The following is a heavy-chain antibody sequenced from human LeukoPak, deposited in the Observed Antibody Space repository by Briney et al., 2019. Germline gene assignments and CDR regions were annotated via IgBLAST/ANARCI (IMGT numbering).Heavy chain of an antibody. CDR2: INPNSGGT. CDR3: ARDTFGGVIVKSSLDY. V-gene: IGHV1-2*04. CDR1: GYTFTGYY. Sequence: ASVKVSCKASGYTFTGYYMHWVRQAPGQGLEWMGWINPNSGGTNYAQKFQGWVTMTRDTSISTAYMELSRLRSDDTAVYYCARDTFGGVIVKSSLDYWGQGTLVTVSS. D-gene: IGHD3-16*02. J-gene: IGHJ4*02.